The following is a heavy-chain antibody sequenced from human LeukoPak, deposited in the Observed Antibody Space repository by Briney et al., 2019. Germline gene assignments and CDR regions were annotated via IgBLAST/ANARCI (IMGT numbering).Heavy chain of an antibody. CDR3: ARAPRDRGYCGATSCFEYMDV. CDR2: IFYNGNT. CDR1: GASFSSYY. D-gene: IGHD2-2*01. Sequence: SETLSLTCTVSGASFSSYYRSWLRQPPGKGLEWIAYIFYNGNTKYNPSLKSRVTISVDTSKTQFSLKVTSVTAADTAVYYCARAPRDRGYCGATSCFEYMDVWGGGTTVTVSS. J-gene: IGHJ6*03. V-gene: IGHV4-59*01.